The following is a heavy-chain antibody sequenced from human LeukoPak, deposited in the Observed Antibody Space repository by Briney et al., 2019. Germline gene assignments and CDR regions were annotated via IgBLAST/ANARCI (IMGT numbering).Heavy chain of an antibody. Sequence: PSETLSLTCAVSGGSISSGGYSWSWIRQPPGKGLEWIGYIYYSGSTYYNPSPKSRVTISVDTSKNQFSLKLSSVTAADTAVYYCARRFRGTVVPAAIVRGNWFDPWGQGTLVTVSS. CDR3: ARRFRGTVVPAAIVRGNWFDP. D-gene: IGHD2-2*02. J-gene: IGHJ5*02. V-gene: IGHV4-30-4*07. CDR1: GGSISSGGYS. CDR2: IYYSGST.